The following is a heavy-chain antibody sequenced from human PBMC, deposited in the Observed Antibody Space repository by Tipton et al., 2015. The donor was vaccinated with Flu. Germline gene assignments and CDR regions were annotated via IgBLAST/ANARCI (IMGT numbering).Heavy chain of an antibody. Sequence: TLSLTCTVSGGSINSYSWTWIRQPPGKGLEWIGYIYNTVYTKYNPSLKSRVAISVDTSKNQFSLRLSSVTAADTAMYFCARDPSLGMPEYFDSWGQGTLVTVSS. V-gene: IGHV4-59*01. D-gene: IGHD2-2*01. J-gene: IGHJ4*02. CDR3: ARDPSLGMPEYFDS. CDR1: GGSINSYS. CDR2: IYNTVYT.